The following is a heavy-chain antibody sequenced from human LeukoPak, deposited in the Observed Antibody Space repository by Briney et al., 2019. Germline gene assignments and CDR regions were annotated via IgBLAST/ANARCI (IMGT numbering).Heavy chain of an antibody. CDR2: ISSSSGYI. D-gene: IGHD2-15*01. J-gene: IGHJ4*02. V-gene: IGHV3-21*01. CDR1: GFTFSSYS. Sequence: PGGSLRLSCAASGFTFSSYSMNWVRQAPGKGLEWVSSISSSSGYIYYADSVKGRFTISRDNAKNSLYLQMNSLRAEDTAVYYCARVGDLGYCSGGSCYSMDYWGQRTLVTVSS. CDR3: ARVGDLGYCSGGSCYSMDY.